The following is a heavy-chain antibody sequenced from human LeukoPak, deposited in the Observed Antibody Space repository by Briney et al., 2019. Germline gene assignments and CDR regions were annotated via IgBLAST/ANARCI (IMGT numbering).Heavy chain of an antibody. CDR1: GFTFTYHW. J-gene: IGHJ5*02. CDR3: ARVRVAATINWFDP. Sequence: PGGSLRLSCASSGFTFTYHWMSWVRQAPGKGLEWVANIKQDGSEKYYVDSVKGRFTISRDNAKNSLYLQMNSLRAEDTAVYYCARVRVAATINWFDPWGQGTLVTVSS. V-gene: IGHV3-7*01. CDR2: IKQDGSEK. D-gene: IGHD2-15*01.